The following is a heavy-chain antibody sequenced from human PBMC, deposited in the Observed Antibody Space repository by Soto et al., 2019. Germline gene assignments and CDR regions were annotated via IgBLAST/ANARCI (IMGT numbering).Heavy chain of an antibody. D-gene: IGHD2-15*01. J-gene: IGHJ3*02. CDR2: MNPNSGNT. Sequence: QVQLVQSGAEVKKPGASVKVSCKASGYTFTSYDINWVRQATGQGLEWMGWMNPNSGNTGYAQKFQGRVTMNRNTSRSTAHMELSRLRSEDTAGYYCARVPPTDGGNPFDIWGKGTMVTVSS. V-gene: IGHV1-8*01. CDR3: ARVPPTDGGNPFDI. CDR1: GYTFTSYD.